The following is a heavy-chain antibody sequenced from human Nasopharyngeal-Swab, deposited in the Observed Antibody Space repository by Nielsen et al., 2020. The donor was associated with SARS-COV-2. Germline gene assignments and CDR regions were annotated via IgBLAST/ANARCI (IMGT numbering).Heavy chain of an antibody. V-gene: IGHV1-69*06. D-gene: IGHD3-22*01. J-gene: IGHJ3*02. CDR1: GGTFSSYA. CDR3: ATVKTYYYYSSGDRGDAFDI. CDR2: IIPIFGTA. Sequence: SVKVSCKASGGTFSSYAISWVRKAPGQGLEWMGGIIPIFGTANYAQKLQGRVTITADKSTSTAYMELSSLRSEDTAVYYCATVKTYYYYSSGDRGDAFDIWGQGTMVTVSS.